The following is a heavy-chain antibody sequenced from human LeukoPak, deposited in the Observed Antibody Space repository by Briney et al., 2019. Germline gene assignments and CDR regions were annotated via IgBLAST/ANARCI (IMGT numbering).Heavy chain of an antibody. V-gene: IGHV4-31*03. J-gene: IGHJ3*02. D-gene: IGHD3-10*01. CDR1: GGSIASGGYY. CDR2: IFYSGST. Sequence: SETLSLTCTVSGGSIASGGYYWSWIRPHPGKGLEWIGYIFYSGSTYYNPSLKSRVTISVDTSKNQFSLKLSTVTAADTAVYYCARGDITMVRGTTHAFDIWGQGTMVTVSS. CDR3: ARGDITMVRGTTHAFDI.